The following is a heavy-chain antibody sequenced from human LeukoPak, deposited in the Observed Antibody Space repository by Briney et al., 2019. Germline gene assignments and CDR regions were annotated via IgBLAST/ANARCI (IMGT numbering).Heavy chain of an antibody. V-gene: IGHV1-8*01. CDR2: MNPNSGNT. CDR1: GYTFTSYD. D-gene: IGHD6-13*01. CDR3: ARGLGYTATPYYYYYYMDV. J-gene: IGHJ6*03. Sequence: ASVKVSCKASGYTFTSYDINWVRQPTGQGLEWMGWMNPNSGNTGYAQKFQGRVTMTRNTSISTAYMELSSLRSEDTAVYYCARGLGYTATPYYYYYYMDVWGKGTTVTVSS.